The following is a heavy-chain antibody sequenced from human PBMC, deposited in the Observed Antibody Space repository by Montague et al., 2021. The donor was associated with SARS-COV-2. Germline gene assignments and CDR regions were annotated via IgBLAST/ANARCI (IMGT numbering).Heavy chain of an antibody. D-gene: IGHD3-16*01. J-gene: IGHJ5*01. CDR1: GGPISSSSYY. Sequence: SETLSLTCNVSGGPISSSSYYWAWIRQPPGKGLEWVGNIYHAGSTYYNPSLKSRATIFVDTSNSQFSLKLTSVTAADTAVYYCARQLRDYERPADSWGQGTLVSVSS. CDR3: ARQLRDYERPADS. CDR2: IYHAGST. V-gene: IGHV4-39*07.